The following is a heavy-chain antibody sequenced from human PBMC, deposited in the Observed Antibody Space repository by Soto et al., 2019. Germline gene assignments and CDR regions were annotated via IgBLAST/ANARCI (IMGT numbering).Heavy chain of an antibody. CDR1: GFTFSTSW. Sequence: PGGSLRLSCEASGFTFSTSWMSWVRQAPGKGLEWVANIKQDGSERYYVDSVKGRFTISRDNSKNSLYLQMNSLRAEDTALYYCAISQYRGGRTKFIYWAQG. CDR3: AISQYRGGRTKFIY. D-gene: IGHD3-16*01. J-gene: IGHJ4*02. CDR2: IKQDGSER. V-gene: IGHV3-7*03.